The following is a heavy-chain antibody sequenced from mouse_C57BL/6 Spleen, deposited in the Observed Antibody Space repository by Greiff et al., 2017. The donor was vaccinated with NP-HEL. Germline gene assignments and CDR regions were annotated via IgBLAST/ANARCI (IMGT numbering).Heavy chain of an antibody. V-gene: IGHV1-54*01. CDR1: GYAFTNYL. Sequence: QVQLQQSGAELVRPGTSVKVSCKASGYAFTNYLIEWVKQRPGQGLEWIGVINPGSGGTNYNEKFKGKATLTADKSSSTAYMQLSSLTSEDSAVYFGARGRAGGYWGQGTTLTVSS. CDR3: ARGRAGGY. J-gene: IGHJ2*01. D-gene: IGHD3-3*01. CDR2: INPGSGGT.